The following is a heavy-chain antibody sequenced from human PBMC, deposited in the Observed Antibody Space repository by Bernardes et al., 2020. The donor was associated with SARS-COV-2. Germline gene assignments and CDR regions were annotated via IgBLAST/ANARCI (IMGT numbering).Heavy chain of an antibody. V-gene: IGHV1-18*01. D-gene: IGHD1-26*01. CDR3: ARDTPSQWELGTADAFDI. CDR2: ISAYNGKT. J-gene: IGHJ3*02. Sequence: ASVKVSCMASGYIFANYGLSWVRQAPGQGLEWMGWISAYNGKTNYIQRLQGRVTMTRDTSTSTAYMELRSLTSEDTAVYYCARDTPSQWELGTADAFDIWGQGTKVTVSS. CDR1: GYIFANYG.